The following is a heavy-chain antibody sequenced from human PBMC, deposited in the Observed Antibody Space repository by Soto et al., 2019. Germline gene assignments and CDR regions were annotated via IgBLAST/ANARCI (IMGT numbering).Heavy chain of an antibody. CDR1: GGTFSSYT. J-gene: IGHJ6*02. V-gene: IGHV1-69*02. Sequence: QVQLVQSGAEVKKPGSSVKVSCKASGGTFSSYTISWVRQAPGQGLEWMGRIIPILGIANYAQKFQGRVTITADKSTSTAYMELISLRSEDTAVYYCARGGPGDSTGLDYYYGMDVWGQGTTVTVSS. CDR2: IIPILGIA. D-gene: IGHD2-21*02. CDR3: ARGGPGDSTGLDYYYGMDV.